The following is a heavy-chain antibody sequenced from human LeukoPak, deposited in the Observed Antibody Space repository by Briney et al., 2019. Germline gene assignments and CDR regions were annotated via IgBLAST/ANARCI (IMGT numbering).Heavy chain of an antibody. J-gene: IGHJ4*02. CDR1: VYSNRRVHD. CDR2: IHHGGKT. CDR3: ARGRLGGAWFFDF. Sequence: SHTLCPSRDFSVYSNRRVHDRGAIRQPPGKGLEWIVTIHHGGKTYNKPSLESRLTISLDTTKNQFSLQLISLTAADTAVFYCARGRLGGAWFFDFWGPGTLVAVSS. D-gene: IGHD3-9*01. V-gene: IGHV4-38-2*01.